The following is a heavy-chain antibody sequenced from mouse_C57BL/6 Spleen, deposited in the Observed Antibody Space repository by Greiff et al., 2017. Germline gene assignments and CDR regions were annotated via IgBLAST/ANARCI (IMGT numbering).Heavy chain of an antibody. J-gene: IGHJ2*01. Sequence: EVQLQESGGGLVQPGGSMKLSCVASGFTFSNYWMNWVRQSPEKGLEWVAQIRLKSDNYATHYAESVIGRFTISRDDSKSSVYLQMNNLRAADTGIYYCTVIYAYLDYWGQGTTLTVSS. CDR1: GFTFSNYW. CDR3: TVIYAYLDY. V-gene: IGHV6-3*01. CDR2: IRLKSDNYAT. D-gene: IGHD2-3*01.